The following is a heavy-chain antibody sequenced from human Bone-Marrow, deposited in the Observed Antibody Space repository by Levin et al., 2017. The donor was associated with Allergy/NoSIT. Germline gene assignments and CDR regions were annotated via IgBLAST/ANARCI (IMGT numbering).Heavy chain of an antibody. CDR3: ARAPNYDFWNGYPDWLDP. CDR2: ISGSGGSS. J-gene: IGHJ5*02. Sequence: GGSLRLSCAASTFNFSNHAMTWVRQAPGKGLEWVAGISGSGGSSYYADSVKGRFTISRDNSKNTLFLQMNSLRAEDTAVYYCARAPNYDFWNGYPDWLDPWGLGTLVIVSS. V-gene: IGHV3-23*01. CDR1: TFNFSNHA. D-gene: IGHD3-3*01.